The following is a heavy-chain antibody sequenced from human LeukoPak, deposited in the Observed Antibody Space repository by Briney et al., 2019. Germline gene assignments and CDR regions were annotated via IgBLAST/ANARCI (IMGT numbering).Heavy chain of an antibody. V-gene: IGHV1-2*02. D-gene: IGHD1-14*01. Sequence: EASVKVSCKASGHTFTGYYMHWVRQAPGQGLEWMGWINPNSGGTNYAQKFQGRVTMTRDTSISTAYMELSRLRSDDTAVYYCARGRNQRDLRLLLYWGQGTLVTVSS. CDR1: GHTFTGYY. CDR2: INPNSGGT. CDR3: ARGRNQRDLRLLLY. J-gene: IGHJ4*02.